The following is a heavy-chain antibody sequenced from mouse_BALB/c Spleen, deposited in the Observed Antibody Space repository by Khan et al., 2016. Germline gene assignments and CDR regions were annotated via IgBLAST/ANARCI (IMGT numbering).Heavy chain of an antibody. CDR1: GYSITSDYA. V-gene: IGHV3-2*02. CDR2: IRYSGST. Sequence: EVQLQESGPGLVKPSQSLSLTCTVTGYSITSDYAWNWIRQFPGNKLEWMGYIRYSGSTTYNPSLKSRISITRDTSKNPFFLQLYSVTTEDTATXYCTRCPTATRYLDVWGAGTTVTVSS. CDR3: TRCPTATRYLDV. J-gene: IGHJ1*01. D-gene: IGHD1-2*01.